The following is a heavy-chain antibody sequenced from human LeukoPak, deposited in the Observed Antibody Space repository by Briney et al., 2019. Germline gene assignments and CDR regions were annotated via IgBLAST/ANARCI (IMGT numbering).Heavy chain of an antibody. J-gene: IGHJ4*02. D-gene: IGHD2-21*02. CDR3: ERDLFRVTSRLLFVY. CDR1: GFTFSSYA. V-gene: IGHV3-30*04. Sequence: PGRSLRLSCAASGFTFSSYAIHWVRQAPGKGLEWVSVISDGGSNKYYADSVKGRFTISRDNAKNTLYLQMNSLRAEDTAVYYCERDLFRVTSRLLFVYWGQGPLVPVSS. CDR2: ISDGGSNK.